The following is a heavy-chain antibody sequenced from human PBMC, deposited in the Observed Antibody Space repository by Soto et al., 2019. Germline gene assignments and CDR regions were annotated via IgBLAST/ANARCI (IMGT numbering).Heavy chain of an antibody. Sequence: GASVKVSCTVSGYTFTGCGISWVRQATGQGLEWMGWITAYNGKTNYAQKLQGRVTMTTDTSTSTAYMELRSLRSNDTDVYYCARVYQLLPYWDYGMDVWGQGTTVTLSS. CDR1: GYTFTGCG. V-gene: IGHV1-18*04. D-gene: IGHD2-2*01. J-gene: IGHJ6*02. CDR2: ITAYNGKT. CDR3: ARVYQLLPYWDYGMDV.